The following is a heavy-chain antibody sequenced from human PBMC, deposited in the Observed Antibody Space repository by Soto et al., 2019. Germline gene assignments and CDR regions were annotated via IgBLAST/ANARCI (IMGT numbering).Heavy chain of an antibody. Sequence: SETLSLTCTVSGGSISSYYWSWIRQPPGKGLEWIGYIYYSGSTNYNPSLKSRVTISVDTSKNQFSLKLSSVTAADTAVYYCGRRDEYSSSGDYYYYMDVWGKGTTVTVSS. CDR1: GGSISSYY. V-gene: IGHV4-59*08. J-gene: IGHJ6*03. D-gene: IGHD6-6*01. CDR2: IYYSGST. CDR3: GRRDEYSSSGDYYYYMDV.